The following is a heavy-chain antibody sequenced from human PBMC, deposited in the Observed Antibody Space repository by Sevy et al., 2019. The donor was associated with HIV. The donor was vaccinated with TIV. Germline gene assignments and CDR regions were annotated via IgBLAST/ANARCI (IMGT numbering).Heavy chain of an antibody. J-gene: IGHJ4*02. Sequence: ASVKVSCKVSGYTLIEFSMHLVRQAPGKGLEWMGGFDPEDGETIYAQRFQGRVTLTEDTSTATAYMELSSLRSEDTDVYYCATGLPGEYVDCSSCYSDYFAYWGQGTLVTVSS. CDR2: FDPEDGET. CDR1: GYTLIEFS. D-gene: IGHD2-15*01. CDR3: ATGLPGEYVDCSSCYSDYFAY. V-gene: IGHV1-24*01.